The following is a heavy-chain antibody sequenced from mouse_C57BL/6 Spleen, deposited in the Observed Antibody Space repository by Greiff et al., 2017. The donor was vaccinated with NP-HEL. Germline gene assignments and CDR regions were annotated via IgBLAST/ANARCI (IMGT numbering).Heavy chain of an antibody. V-gene: IGHV1-50*01. Sequence: VQLQQSGAELVMPGASVKLSCKASGYTFTSYWMQWVKQRPGQGLEWIGEIDPSDSYTNYNQKFKDKATLTVDKSSRTADMQLSSLTSEDSAVYYCAREDLGNYGDAMDYWGQGTSVTVSS. CDR3: AREDLGNYGDAMDY. D-gene: IGHD2-1*01. CDR1: GYTFTSYW. J-gene: IGHJ4*01. CDR2: IDPSDSYT.